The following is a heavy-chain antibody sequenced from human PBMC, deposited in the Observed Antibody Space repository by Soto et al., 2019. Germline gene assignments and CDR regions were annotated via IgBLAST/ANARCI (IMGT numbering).Heavy chain of an antibody. CDR1: GDSVSSNSAA. J-gene: IGHJ4*02. CDR2: TYYRSKWYN. D-gene: IGHD3-16*02. Sequence: QVQLQQSGPGLVKPSQTLSLTCAISGDSVSSNSAAWNWIRQSPSRGLEWLGRTYYRSKWYNDSAVTGKRRITINPDTSTNQFSRQLNSVTPEATAVYYCARQLTFGGVIDYFDYWGQATLVTVSS. CDR3: ARQLTFGGVIDYFDY. V-gene: IGHV6-1*01.